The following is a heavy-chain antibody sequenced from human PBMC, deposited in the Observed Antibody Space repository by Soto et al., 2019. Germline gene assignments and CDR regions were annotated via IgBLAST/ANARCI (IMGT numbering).Heavy chain of an antibody. CDR1: GGSISSVDYY. D-gene: IGHD4-17*01. CDR2: IYDSGKT. Sequence: SETLSLTCTVSGGSISSVDYYWSWIRQPPGKGLEWIGHIYDSGKTYSNPSLKSQVTISVDTSKSQFSLKLTSVTAADTAVYYCARGPTTDKVDFWGQGTLVTVSS. CDR3: ARGPTTDKVDF. V-gene: IGHV4-30-4*01. J-gene: IGHJ4*02.